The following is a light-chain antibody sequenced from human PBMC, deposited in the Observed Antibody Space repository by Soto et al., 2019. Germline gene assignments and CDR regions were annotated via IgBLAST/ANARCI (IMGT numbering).Light chain of an antibody. CDR3: QQFNSYPIT. J-gene: IGKJ5*01. CDR2: DVS. Sequence: AIQLTQSPSSLSASVGDRVTITCRASQDIRGALAWYQQKPGKAPKMLIYDVSKLERGVPSRFSGSSSGTDFTLTISSLQPEDFAPYYCQQFNSYPITFGQGTRLEIK. CDR1: QDIRGA. V-gene: IGKV1-13*02.